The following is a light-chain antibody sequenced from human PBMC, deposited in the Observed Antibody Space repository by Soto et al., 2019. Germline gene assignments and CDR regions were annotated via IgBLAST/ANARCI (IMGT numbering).Light chain of an antibody. V-gene: IGLV2-8*01. CDR1: SSDVGANNDY. CDR2: EVS. J-gene: IGLJ1*01. CDR3: SSYAGSDNFV. Sequence: QSVLTQPPSASGSPGQAVTISCTGTSSDVGANNDYVSWYQQHPGKVPKLMIYEVSKRPPGVPDRFSGSKSGNTASLTVSGLQADDEAHYYCSSYAGSDNFVFGTGTKVTVL.